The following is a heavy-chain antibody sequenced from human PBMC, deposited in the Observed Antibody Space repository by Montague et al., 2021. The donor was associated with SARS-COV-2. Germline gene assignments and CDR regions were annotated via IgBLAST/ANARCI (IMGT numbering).Heavy chain of an antibody. CDR1: GFNFSSYV. CDR2: IWNDGSSK. V-gene: IGHV3-33*01. D-gene: IGHD2-15*01. J-gene: IGHJ5*02. CDR3: ARGGYCIGGRCPTGWFDP. Sequence: SLRLSCAASGFNFSSYVMHWVRQAPGKGLEWVAVIWNDGSSKHSADSVKGRFTIFRDNSMNTLFLQMNSLRADDTAVYYCARGGYCIGGRCPTGWFDPWGQGTLVTVSS.